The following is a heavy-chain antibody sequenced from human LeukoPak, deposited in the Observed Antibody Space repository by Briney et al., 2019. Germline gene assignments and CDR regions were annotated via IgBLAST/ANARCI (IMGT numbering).Heavy chain of an antibody. V-gene: IGHV3-11*04. CDR1: GFTVSGYY. D-gene: IGHD4-17*01. CDR2: IGSSGTTI. Sequence: GGSLRLSCAASGFTVSGYYMSWIRQAPGKGQEWVSYIGSSGTTIYYADSVKGRFTISRDNARNSLYLQMNSLRAEDTAVYYCARAQLTTVTLGYYFDYWGQGTLVTVSS. CDR3: ARAQLTTVTLGYYFDY. J-gene: IGHJ4*02.